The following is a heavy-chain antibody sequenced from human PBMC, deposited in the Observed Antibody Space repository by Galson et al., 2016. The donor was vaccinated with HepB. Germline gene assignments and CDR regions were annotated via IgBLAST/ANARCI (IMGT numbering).Heavy chain of an antibody. CDR1: GFTFSNYG. D-gene: IGHD5-12*01. CDR2: IWSDGSIK. Sequence: SLRLSCAASGFTFSNYGMHWVRQAPGKGLEWVALIWSDGSIKHNADSVKGRFTISRDNPESTVYLQMNSLRVEDTAVSYCARDRLGGRPTYYYYYDMDVWGQGTTVTVSS. CDR3: ARDRLGGRPTYYYYYDMDV. J-gene: IGHJ6*02. V-gene: IGHV3-33*01.